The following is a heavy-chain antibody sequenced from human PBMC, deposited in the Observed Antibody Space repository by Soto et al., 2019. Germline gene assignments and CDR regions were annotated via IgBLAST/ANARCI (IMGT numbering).Heavy chain of an antibody. D-gene: IGHD3-16*01. CDR2: ISGYDGHT. Sequence: QVQLVQSVAEVRKPGASVKVSCKASGYTFTTYGITWVRQAPGQGLEWMGWISGYDGHTKYAQKFQGRIIMTTDTSTSTVYMDLRCLRSDDTAVYYCAREGEMPYYYYGLDVWGQGTTVTVSS. CDR3: AREGEMPYYYYGLDV. J-gene: IGHJ6*02. CDR1: GYTFTTYG. V-gene: IGHV1-18*01.